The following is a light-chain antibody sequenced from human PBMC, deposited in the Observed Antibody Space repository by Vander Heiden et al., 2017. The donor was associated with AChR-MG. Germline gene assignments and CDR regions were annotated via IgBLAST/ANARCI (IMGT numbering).Light chain of an antibody. CDR1: QDISND. Sequence: DIQMTQSPSSLPASVGDRVTITCRASQDISNDLVWYQHKPGKAPQLLIYAASTLQSGVPSRFRGSGSGTDFTLTISSLQPEDVATYYCQKDNSAPLTFGGGTKVEIK. CDR2: AAS. V-gene: IGKV1-27*01. CDR3: QKDNSAPLT. J-gene: IGKJ4*01.